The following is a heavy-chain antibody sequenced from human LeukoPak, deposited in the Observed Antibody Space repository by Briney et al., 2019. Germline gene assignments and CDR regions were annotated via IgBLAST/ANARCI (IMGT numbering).Heavy chain of an antibody. CDR1: GFTFSSYS. D-gene: IGHD3-10*01. V-gene: IGHV3-21*01. Sequence: GGSLRLSCAASGFTFSSYSMSWVRQAPGKGLEWVSSISSSSSYIDYADSVKGRFTISRDNAKKSLYLQMNSLRAEDTAVYYCARGIGYFGSGRYHLDYWGQGTLVTVSS. J-gene: IGHJ4*02. CDR2: ISSSSSYI. CDR3: ARGIGYFGSGRYHLDY.